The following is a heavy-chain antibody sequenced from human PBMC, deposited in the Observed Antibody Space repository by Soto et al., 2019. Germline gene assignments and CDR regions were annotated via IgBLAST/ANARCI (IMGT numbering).Heavy chain of an antibody. D-gene: IGHD3-10*01. CDR1: GYTFTDYY. CDR3: ARVKSGSYFLLLFDY. V-gene: IGHV1-2*02. CDR2: INPNTGVT. Sequence: GASVKVSCKASGYTFTDYYIHWVRQAPGQGLEWMGWINPNTGVTHYAQRFQGRAIMTRDTSISTAYMDLSRLRSDDAALYFCARVKSGSYFLLLFDYWGQGTQVTVSS. J-gene: IGHJ4*02.